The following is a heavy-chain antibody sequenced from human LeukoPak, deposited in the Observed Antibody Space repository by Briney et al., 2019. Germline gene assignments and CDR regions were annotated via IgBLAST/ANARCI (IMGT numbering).Heavy chain of an antibody. Sequence: GGSLRLSCAASGFTVNTNHMNWVRQAPGKGLEWVSSISSSSYIYYADSEKGRFTISRDNAKNSLYLQMNSLRAEDTAVYYCARDPVGAARPDWFDPWGQGTLVTVSS. V-gene: IGHV3-21*01. CDR2: ISSSSYI. D-gene: IGHD6-6*01. CDR1: GFTVNTNH. J-gene: IGHJ5*02. CDR3: ARDPVGAARPDWFDP.